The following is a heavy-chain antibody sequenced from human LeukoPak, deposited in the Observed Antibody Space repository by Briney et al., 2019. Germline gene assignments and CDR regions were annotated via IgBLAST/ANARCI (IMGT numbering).Heavy chain of an antibody. V-gene: IGHV4-30-4*08. CDR1: GFTFSSYA. CDR3: ARDGGSYYTGADAFDI. CDR2: IYYSGST. Sequence: LRLSCAASGFTFSSYAMSWVRQAPGKGLEWIGYIYYSGSTYYNPSLKSRVTISVDTSKNQFSLKLSSVTAADTAVYYCARDGGSYYTGADAFDIWGQGTMVTVSS. D-gene: IGHD1-26*01. J-gene: IGHJ3*02.